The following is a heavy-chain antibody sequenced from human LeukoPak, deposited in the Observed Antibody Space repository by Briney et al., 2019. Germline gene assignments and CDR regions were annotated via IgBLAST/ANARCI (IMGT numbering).Heavy chain of an antibody. CDR2: IYHSGST. J-gene: IGHJ5*02. CDR1: GGSISSGGYS. D-gene: IGHD1-20*01. V-gene: IGHV4-30-2*01. CDR3: ARPRAYNWNLGGWFDP. Sequence: PSETLSLTCAVSGGSISSGGYSWSWIRQPPGKGLEWIGYIYHSGSTYYNPSLKSRVTTSVDTSKNQFSLKLSSVTAADTAVYYCARPRAYNWNLGGWFDPWGQGTLVTVSS.